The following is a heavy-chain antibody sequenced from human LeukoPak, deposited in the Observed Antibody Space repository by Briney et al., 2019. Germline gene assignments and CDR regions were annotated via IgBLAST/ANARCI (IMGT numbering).Heavy chain of an antibody. D-gene: IGHD6-19*01. V-gene: IGHV4-34*01. Sequence: SETLSLTCAVYGESFSGYYWSWIRQPPGKGLEWIGEINHSGSTNYNPSLKSRVTISVDTSKNQFSLKLSSVTAADTAVYYCAGRLVSVGGNWFDPWGQGTLVTVSS. J-gene: IGHJ5*02. CDR3: AGRLVSVGGNWFDP. CDR2: INHSGST. CDR1: GESFSGYY.